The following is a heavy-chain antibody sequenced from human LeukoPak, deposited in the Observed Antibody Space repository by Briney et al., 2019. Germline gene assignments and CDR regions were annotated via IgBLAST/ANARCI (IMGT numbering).Heavy chain of an antibody. CDR1: GGSISSSFYY. Sequence: KTSETLSLTCTVSGGSISSSFYYWGWIRQPPGKGLEWIGSIYHSGSTYYNPSLKSRVTISVDTSRNQFSLNLSSVTAADTAVYYCARPASPSVLDAFDIWGQGTMVTVSS. D-gene: IGHD2-2*01. J-gene: IGHJ3*02. V-gene: IGHV4-39*01. CDR2: IYHSGST. CDR3: ARPASPSVLDAFDI.